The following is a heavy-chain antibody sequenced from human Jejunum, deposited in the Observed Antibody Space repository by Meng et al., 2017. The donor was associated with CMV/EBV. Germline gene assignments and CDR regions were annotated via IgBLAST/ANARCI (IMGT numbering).Heavy chain of an antibody. Sequence: QVAREEPGPGRVKPSETLSLTCSVSGGSVSDYYWSWIRQSAGKGLEWIGRISVSGYSDYSPSLKSRVTMSVDTSKNQFSLSLNSVTPADTALYYCVRDLIRDHSGSWFDSWGQGTLVTVSS. D-gene: IGHD3-22*01. CDR3: VRDLIRDHSGSWFDS. J-gene: IGHJ5*01. CDR2: ISVSGYS. CDR1: GGSVSDYY. V-gene: IGHV4-4*07.